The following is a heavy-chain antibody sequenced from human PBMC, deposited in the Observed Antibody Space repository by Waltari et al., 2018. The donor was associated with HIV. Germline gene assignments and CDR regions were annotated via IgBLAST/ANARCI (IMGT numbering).Heavy chain of an antibody. Sequence: QLVESGGGVVQAGESLKISCGAAGPTFSRSWMTWVCQAPGAGIEWVANIRHDGVEAHYVDSVKGRFTIFRDNVKKVLFLQMNFLTEDDSAVYYCATKGGAMDVWGQGTAVIVS. V-gene: IGHV3-7*02. CDR1: GPTFSRSW. CDR3: ATKGGAMDV. CDR2: IRHDGVEA. D-gene: IGHD1-1*01. J-gene: IGHJ6*02.